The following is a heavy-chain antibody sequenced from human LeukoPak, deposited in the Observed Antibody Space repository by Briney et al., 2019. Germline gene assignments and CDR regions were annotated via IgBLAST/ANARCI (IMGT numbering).Heavy chain of an antibody. CDR3: AREGYDFWSGYLWTDY. J-gene: IGHJ4*02. D-gene: IGHD3-3*01. CDR2: IKQDGSEK. CDR1: GFTFSSYW. V-gene: IGHV3-7*01. Sequence: PGGSLRLSCAASGFTFSSYWMSWVRQAPGKGLEWEANIKQDGSEKYYVDSVKGRFTISRDNAKNSLYLQMNSLRAEDTAVYYCAREGYDFWSGYLWTDYWGQGTLVTVSS.